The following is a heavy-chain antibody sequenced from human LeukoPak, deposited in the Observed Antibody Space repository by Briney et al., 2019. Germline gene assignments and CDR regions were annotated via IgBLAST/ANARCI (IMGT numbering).Heavy chain of an antibody. CDR3: ASGLVDTSMVGTWALFDY. V-gene: IGHV4-39*07. J-gene: IGHJ4*02. Sequence: SETLSLTCTVSGDSISSSTYYWGCIRQPPGKGLEWIGSIYYSGSTYYNSSLKSRVTISVDRSKNQFSLKLSSVTAADTAVYFCASGLVDTSMVGTWALFDYWGQGTLVTVSS. CDR2: IYYSGST. CDR1: GDSISSSTYY. D-gene: IGHD5-18*01.